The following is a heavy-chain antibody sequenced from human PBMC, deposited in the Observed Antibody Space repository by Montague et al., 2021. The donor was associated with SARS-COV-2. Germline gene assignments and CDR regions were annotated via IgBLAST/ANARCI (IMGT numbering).Heavy chain of an antibody. D-gene: IGHD5-18*01. CDR1: GGSISSSSYY. Sequence: SETLSLTCTVSGGSISSSSYYWGWIRQPPGQGLEWIGCIYYSGSTYYNPTLKSPVTISPDTSKHQLSLTLSSATAADTAVYYCARHPPCIQLWFPVFDYWGQGTLVTVSS. V-gene: IGHV4-39*01. J-gene: IGHJ4*02. CDR2: IYYSGST. CDR3: ARHPPCIQLWFPVFDY.